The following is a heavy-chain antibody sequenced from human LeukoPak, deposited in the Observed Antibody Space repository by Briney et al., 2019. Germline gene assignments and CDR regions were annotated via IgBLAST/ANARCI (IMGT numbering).Heavy chain of an antibody. CDR3: ARGAALGYYFDY. CDR2: INHSGST. V-gene: IGHV4-34*01. CDR1: GGSFSGYY. Sequence: SETLSLTCAVYGGSFSGYYWSWIRQPPGKGLEWIGEINHSGSTNHNPSLKSRVTISVDTSKNQFSLKLSFVTAADTAVYYCARGAALGYYFDYWGQGTLVTVSS. D-gene: IGHD6-13*01. J-gene: IGHJ4*02.